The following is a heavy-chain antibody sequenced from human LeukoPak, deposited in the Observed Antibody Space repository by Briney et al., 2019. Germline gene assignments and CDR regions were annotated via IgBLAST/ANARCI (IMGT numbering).Heavy chain of an antibody. CDR3: ARGESSYCSGGCYFAS. CDR1: GYTFTSYY. J-gene: IGHJ5*01. CDR2: INPSGGST. D-gene: IGHD2-21*02. V-gene: IGHV1-46*01. Sequence: ASVKVSCKASGYTFTSYYMHWVRQAPGQGPEWMGIINPSGGSTSYAQKFQGRVTMTRDMSTSTVYMELSSLRSEDTAMYYCARGESSYCSGGCYFASWGQGTLVTISS.